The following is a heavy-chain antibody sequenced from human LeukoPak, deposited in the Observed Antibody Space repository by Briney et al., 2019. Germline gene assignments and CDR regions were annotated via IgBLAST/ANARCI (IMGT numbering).Heavy chain of an antibody. D-gene: IGHD6-6*01. J-gene: IGHJ4*02. Sequence: PGGSLRLSCAASGFTFSNYGMNWVRQAPGKGLEWVSAISGSGGSTYYADSVKGRFTISRDNSKNTLYLQMNSLRAEDTAVYYCAKDHALSHSSSDYWGQGTLVTVSS. CDR1: GFTFSNYG. CDR3: AKDHALSHSSSDY. V-gene: IGHV3-23*01. CDR2: ISGSGGST.